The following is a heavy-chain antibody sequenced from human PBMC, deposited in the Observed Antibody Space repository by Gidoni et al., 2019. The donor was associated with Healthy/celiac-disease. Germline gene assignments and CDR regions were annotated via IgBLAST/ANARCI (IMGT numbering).Heavy chain of an antibody. D-gene: IGHD3-3*01. CDR3: ARESAYDFWSGRGAFDI. CDR1: GFTFSRYW. CDR2: IKQDGSEK. J-gene: IGHJ3*02. V-gene: IGHV3-7*01. Sequence: EVQLVESGGGLVQPGGSLRLSCAASGFTFSRYWMSWVRQAPGKGLEGGANIKQDGSEKYYVDSVKGRFTISRDNAKNSLYLQMNSLRAEDTAVYYCARESAYDFWSGRGAFDIWGKGTTHRLF.